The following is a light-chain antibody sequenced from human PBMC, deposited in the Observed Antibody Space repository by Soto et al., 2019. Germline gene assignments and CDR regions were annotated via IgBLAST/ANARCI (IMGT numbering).Light chain of an antibody. J-gene: IGKJ3*01. CDR2: DAS. CDR3: QQRRQWPLLT. CDR1: QSVDSY. V-gene: IGKV3-11*01. Sequence: EIVLTQSPATLSLSPGETATLSCRASQSVDSYLAWYQQKPGQAPRLLIYDASNRATGIPARFSGSGSGTDFTLTISSLEPEGFELYYCQQRRQWPLLTLRPGTKVDIK.